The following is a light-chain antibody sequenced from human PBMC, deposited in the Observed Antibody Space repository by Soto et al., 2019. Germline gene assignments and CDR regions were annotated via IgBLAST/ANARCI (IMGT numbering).Light chain of an antibody. CDR3: QQTYTRPIA. CDR1: QEINNF. V-gene: IGKV1-39*01. J-gene: IGKJ1*01. Sequence: PSTRSARCAGTVTIXCQASQEINNFLNWYQQKPGKAPKLLIYAASILKSGVPSRFSGNGSGTDFTLTISSLQPEAFATYYSQQTYTRPIAFGQ. CDR2: AAS.